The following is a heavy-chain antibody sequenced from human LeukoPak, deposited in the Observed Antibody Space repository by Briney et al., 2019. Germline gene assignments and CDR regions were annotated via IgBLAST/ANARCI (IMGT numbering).Heavy chain of an antibody. Sequence: PGGSLRLSCTASGFTVSSDYMSWVRQAPGKGLEWVAVISYDGSNKYYADSVKGRFTISRDNSKNTLYLQMNSLRAEDTAVYYCARGGVWYCSSTSCYTIDYWGQGTLVTVSS. V-gene: IGHV3-30*03. J-gene: IGHJ4*02. CDR3: ARGGVWYCSSTSCYTIDY. D-gene: IGHD2-2*02. CDR1: GFTVSSDY. CDR2: ISYDGSNK.